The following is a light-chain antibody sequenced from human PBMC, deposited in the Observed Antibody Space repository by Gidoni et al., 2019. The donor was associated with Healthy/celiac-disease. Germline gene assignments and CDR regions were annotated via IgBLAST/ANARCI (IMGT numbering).Light chain of an antibody. CDR1: NIGVKS. Sequence: SYVLPQPPSVSVAPGKTATITCGGNNIGVKSVLWYQQKPGQAPVMVMYYDRDRPSGIPERFSGSNSGNTATLTSSRVDAGDEADFYCQVWDNTNNQGGVFGGGTKLTVL. CDR3: QVWDNTNNQGGV. CDR2: YDR. J-gene: IGLJ2*01. V-gene: IGLV3-21*01.